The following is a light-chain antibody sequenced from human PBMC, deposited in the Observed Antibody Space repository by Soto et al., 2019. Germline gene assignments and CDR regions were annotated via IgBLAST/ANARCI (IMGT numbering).Light chain of an antibody. CDR3: QQYNNYWWT. V-gene: IGKV1-5*01. J-gene: IGKJ1*01. CDR1: QTIGTW. CDR2: DAF. Sequence: DIQMTQSPYILSASVGDRVTITCRASQTIGTWLAWYQQKSGKAPKLLIYDAFRLESGVPPRFSGSGSGTEFTLTISSLQPDDFASYYCQQYNNYWWTFGQGTKVEIK.